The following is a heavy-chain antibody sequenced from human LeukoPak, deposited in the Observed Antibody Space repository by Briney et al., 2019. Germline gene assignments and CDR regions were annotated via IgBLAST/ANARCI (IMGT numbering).Heavy chain of an antibody. Sequence: GGSLRLSCGASGFDFSNNGMHWVRQAPGKGLEWVAFIRYDAANQYYADSVKGRFTISRDNSKNTLYLEMDSLRSEYTAIYHCAKDIAVSDSYFDYWGQGTLVTVTS. CDR1: GFDFSNNG. CDR3: AKDIAVSDSYFDY. D-gene: IGHD6-19*01. J-gene: IGHJ4*02. V-gene: IGHV3-30*02. CDR2: IRYDAANQ.